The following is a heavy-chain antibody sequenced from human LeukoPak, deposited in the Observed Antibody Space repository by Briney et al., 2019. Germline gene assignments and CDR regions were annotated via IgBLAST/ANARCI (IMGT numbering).Heavy chain of an antibody. J-gene: IGHJ4*02. CDR1: GFTFSSYH. CDR2: ISISGSTI. D-gene: IGHD4-23*01. V-gene: IGHV3-48*03. CDR3: ARVHYFYGGNSEVYFDY. Sequence: PGGSLRLSCEVSGFTFSSYHMNWVRQAPGKGLEWVSYISISGSTIYYADSVKGRFTISRDNAKNSLYLQMNSLRAEDTAVYYCARVHYFYGGNSEVYFDYWGQGTLVTVSS.